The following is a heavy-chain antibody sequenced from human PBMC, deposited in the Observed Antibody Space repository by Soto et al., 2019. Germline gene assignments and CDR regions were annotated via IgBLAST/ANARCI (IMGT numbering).Heavy chain of an antibody. CDR2: MFYSGTT. V-gene: IGHV4-39*01. CDR3: VGSYRGCSDS. D-gene: IGHD2-21*01. CDR1: GGSVNTTRYY. J-gene: IGHJ5*02. Sequence: QLQLQESGPGLVKPSETVSLTCTVAGGSVNTTRYYWGWVRQSPGKGLEWVGSMFYSGTTFYNPSLKSRATISIDTSKNQFSLKLSSVTAADTAIYYCVGSYRGCSDSWGRGTLLTVSS.